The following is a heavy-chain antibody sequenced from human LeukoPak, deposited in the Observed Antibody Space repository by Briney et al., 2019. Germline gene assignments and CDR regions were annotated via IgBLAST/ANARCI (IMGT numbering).Heavy chain of an antibody. J-gene: IGHJ4*02. D-gene: IGHD6-19*01. Sequence: GASVKVSCKAFGYTFTSYYIHWVRQAPGQGLEWMGINNPSGARTRYSQKFQGRITMTGDTSTSTFYMQLSSLMAEDTAVYYCARGPGYSSPKVYWGQGTLVTVSS. CDR1: GYTFTSYY. V-gene: IGHV1-46*01. CDR2: NNPSGART. CDR3: ARGPGYSSPKVY.